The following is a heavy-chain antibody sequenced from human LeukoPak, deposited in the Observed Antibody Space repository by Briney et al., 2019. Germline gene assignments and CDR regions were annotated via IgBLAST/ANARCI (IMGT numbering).Heavy chain of an antibody. D-gene: IGHD6-6*01. CDR2: IIPILGIA. CDR1: GGTFSSYA. CDR3: ARRGRIAARPFDY. J-gene: IGHJ4*02. V-gene: IGHV1-69*04. Sequence: ASVKVSCKASGGTFSSYAISWVRQAPGQGLEWMGRIIPILGIANYAQKFQGRVTITADKSTSTAYMELSSLRSEDTAVYHCARRGRIAARPFDYWGQGTLVTVSS.